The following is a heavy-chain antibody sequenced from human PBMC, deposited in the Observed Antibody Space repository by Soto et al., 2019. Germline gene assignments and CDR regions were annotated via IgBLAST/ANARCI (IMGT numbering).Heavy chain of an antibody. J-gene: IGHJ4*02. CDR3: ARDIPHQTKYYDYIWGSYRNFDY. Sequence: GGSLRLSCAASGFTFSSYWMSWVRQAPGKGLEWVANIKQDGSEKYYVDSVKGRFTISRDNAKNSLYLQMNSLRAEDTAVYYCARDIPHQTKYYDYIWGSYRNFDYWGQGTLVTVSS. V-gene: IGHV3-7*01. D-gene: IGHD3-16*02. CDR2: IKQDGSEK. CDR1: GFTFSSYW.